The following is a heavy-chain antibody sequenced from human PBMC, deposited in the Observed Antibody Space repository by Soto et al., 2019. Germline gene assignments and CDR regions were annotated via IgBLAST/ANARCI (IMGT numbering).Heavy chain of an antibody. CDR2: VNPSGGST. CDR3: ARDPGRGIVDRHIVGPNYYGMDV. J-gene: IGHJ6*02. D-gene: IGHD2-21*01. V-gene: IGHV1-46*01. Sequence: ASVKVSCKASGYTFTSYYMHWVRQAPGQGLEWMGIVNPSGGSTSYAQKFQGRVTMTRDTSTSTVYMELSSLRSEDTAVYYCARDPGRGIVDRHIVGPNYYGMDVWGQGTTVTVSS. CDR1: GYTFTSYY.